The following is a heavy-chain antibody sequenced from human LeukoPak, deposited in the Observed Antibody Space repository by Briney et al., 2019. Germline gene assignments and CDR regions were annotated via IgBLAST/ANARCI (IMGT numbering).Heavy chain of an antibody. Sequence: GGSLRLSCAPSGFTFSSYAMSGVRQAPGKGLEWVSAISGSGGSTYYADSVKGRFTISRDNSKNTLYLQMNSLRAEDTAAYYCAKGPNSRGYSRYYWGQGTLVTVSS. D-gene: IGHD5-18*01. CDR3: AKGPNSRGYSRYY. CDR2: ISGSGGST. J-gene: IGHJ4*02. V-gene: IGHV3-23*01. CDR1: GFTFSSYA.